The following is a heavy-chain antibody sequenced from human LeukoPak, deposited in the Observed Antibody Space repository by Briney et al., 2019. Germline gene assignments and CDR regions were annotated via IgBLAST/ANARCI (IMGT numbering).Heavy chain of an antibody. CDR2: ISGGGVST. CDR3: AKVRCSGSSCSPNWFDP. D-gene: IGHD2-2*01. CDR1: GFTFSSYA. J-gene: IGHJ5*02. V-gene: IGHV3-23*01. Sequence: PGGSLRLSCAASGFTFSSYAMSWVRQAPGMGLEWVSSISGGGVSTYYADSVKGRFTISRDNSKNTLYLQMNSLRAEDTALYYCAKVRCSGSSCSPNWFDPWGQGTLVTVSS.